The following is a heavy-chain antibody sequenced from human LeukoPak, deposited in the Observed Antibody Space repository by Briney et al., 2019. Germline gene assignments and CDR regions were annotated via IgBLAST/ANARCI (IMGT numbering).Heavy chain of an antibody. CDR1: GFTFSSYS. Sequence: GGSLRLSCAASGFTFSSYSMNWVRQAPGKELEWVSTISASGADTYYADSVRGRFTISRDNSRNALYRQLSRLRVDDTAFYYCPKPLLTPGNWGPGTLVTVSS. D-gene: IGHD4-23*01. V-gene: IGHV3-23*01. J-gene: IGHJ4*02. CDR3: PKPLLTPGN. CDR2: ISASGADT.